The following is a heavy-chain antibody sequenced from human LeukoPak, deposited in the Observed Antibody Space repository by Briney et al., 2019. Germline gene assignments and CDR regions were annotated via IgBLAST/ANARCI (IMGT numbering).Heavy chain of an antibody. J-gene: IGHJ5*02. CDR3: ARHLAAGTGWFDP. V-gene: IGHV4-39*01. D-gene: IGHD6-13*01. CDR2: IYFSGST. CDR1: GGSISSSNYY. Sequence: SETLSLTCTVSGGSISSSNYYWGWICQPPGKGLEWIGTIYFSGSTNYNPSLKSRVTISVDTSKNQFSLKLNSVTAADTAVYYCARHLAAGTGWFDPWGQGTLVTVSS.